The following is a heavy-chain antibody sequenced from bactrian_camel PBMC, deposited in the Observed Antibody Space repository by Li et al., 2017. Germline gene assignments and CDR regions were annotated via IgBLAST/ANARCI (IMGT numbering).Heavy chain of an antibody. V-gene: IGHV3S55*01. Sequence: HVQLVESGGGSVQAGESLRLSCTVSGFTFAEPNMGWYRQAAGTEREFVSSIGSEGTTTYAESVKGRFTISQDNTNNTLYLQMNSLEPEDTAVYYCVTLWRFDYAVFGYWAQGTQVTVS. CDR1: GFTFAEPN. CDR3: VTLWRFDYAVFGY. D-gene: IGHD4*01. CDR2: IGSEGTT. J-gene: IGHJ6*01.